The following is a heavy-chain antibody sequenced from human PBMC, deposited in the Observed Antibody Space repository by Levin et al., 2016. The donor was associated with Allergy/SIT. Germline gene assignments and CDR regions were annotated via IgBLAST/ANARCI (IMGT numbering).Heavy chain of an antibody. J-gene: IGHJ4*02. CDR2: IRSKAYGGTT. Sequence: WIRQPPGKGLEWVGFIRSKAYGGTTEYAASVKGRFTISRDDSKSIAYLQMNSLKTEDTAVYYCTRAAIVVVIDLDYWGQGTLVTVSS. CDR3: TRAAIVVVIDLDY. V-gene: IGHV3-49*02. D-gene: IGHD3-22*01.